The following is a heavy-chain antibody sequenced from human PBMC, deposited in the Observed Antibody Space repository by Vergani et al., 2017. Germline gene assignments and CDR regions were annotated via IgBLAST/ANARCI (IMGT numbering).Heavy chain of an antibody. CDR2: ITNSGDKA. CDR1: GFTFSSYE. J-gene: IGHJ4*02. V-gene: IGHV3-23*01. CDR3: AKDARRSNGWYYFVS. D-gene: IGHD6-19*01. Sequence: EVQLLESGGGLVQPGGPLGLSCEALGFTFSSYELNWFAQAPGKGLEWVSGITNSGDKAYYADSVKGRFTISRDNSKNTLSLQINSLRADDTAIYYCAKDARRSNGWYYFVSWGQGSLVTVSS.